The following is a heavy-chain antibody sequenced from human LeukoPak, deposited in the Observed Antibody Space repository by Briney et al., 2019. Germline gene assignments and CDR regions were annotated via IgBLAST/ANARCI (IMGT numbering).Heavy chain of an antibody. D-gene: IGHD4-23*01. CDR2: IYPGDSDT. CDR1: GYSFTGYW. CDR3: AGVVTPMYYFDY. V-gene: IGHV5-51*03. Sequence: GESLKISCKGSGYSFTGYWIGWVSQIPGKGLGWMWIIYPGDSDTRYSPSVQGQVTISADKSISTAYLQWSSLKGSDTAMCYCAGVVTPMYYFDYWGQGTLVTVSS. J-gene: IGHJ4*02.